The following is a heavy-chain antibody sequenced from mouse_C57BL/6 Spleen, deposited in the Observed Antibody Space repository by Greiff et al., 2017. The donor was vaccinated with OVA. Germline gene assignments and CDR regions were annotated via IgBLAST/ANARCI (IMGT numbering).Heavy chain of an antibody. CDR2: INPSNDST. Sequence: QVQLQQPGTDLVKPGASVKLSCKASGYTFTNYWMHWVKQWPGQGLEWIGHINPSNDSTNSNEKFNSKATLTVDKSYSTAYMQLSSLTSEDSAIYYCARDYCGNSPYAKDYWGHGTSVTVSS. V-gene: IGHV1-53*01. D-gene: IGHD1-1*01. CDR3: ARDYCGNSPYAKDY. J-gene: IGHJ4*01. CDR1: GYTFTNYW.